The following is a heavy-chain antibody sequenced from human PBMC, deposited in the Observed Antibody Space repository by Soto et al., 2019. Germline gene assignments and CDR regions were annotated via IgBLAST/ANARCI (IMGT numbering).Heavy chain of an antibody. CDR3: VRGYYTMDV. D-gene: IGHD3-22*01. CDR1: RFTFSDYS. V-gene: IGHV3-30-3*01. J-gene: IGHJ6*02. Sequence: VQLVESGGGVVQPGRSLRLSCAASRFTFSDYSMNWVRQAPGKGLEWVALVSKEGITRSYADSVRGRFTISRDNSKNTLDLQVTSLRPEDTASYYCVRGYYTMDVWGQGTTVIVSS. CDR2: VSKEGITR.